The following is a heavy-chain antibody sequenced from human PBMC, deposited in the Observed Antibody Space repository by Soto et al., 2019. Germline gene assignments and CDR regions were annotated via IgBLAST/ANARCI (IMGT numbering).Heavy chain of an antibody. V-gene: IGHV1-8*01. Sequence: QVQLVQSGAEVKKPGASVMVSCKASGYTFCDYDINLVRQASGQGLEWMGWMNPNSGNTAYAQKFQGRVTMTGDTTINTAYMELSYLTSADTAVYYCTRRARIGKQLWLPFDSWAQGTLVTVSS. J-gene: IGHJ4*02. CDR3: TRRARIGKQLWLPFDS. D-gene: IGHD3-22*01. CDR2: MNPNSGNT. CDR1: GYTFCDYD.